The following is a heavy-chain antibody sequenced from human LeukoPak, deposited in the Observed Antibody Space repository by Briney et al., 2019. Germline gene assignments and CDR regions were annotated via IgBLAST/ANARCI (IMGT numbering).Heavy chain of an antibody. CDR3: AKPRRAVAGTSPFDY. V-gene: IGHV3-30*18. D-gene: IGHD6-19*01. J-gene: IGHJ4*02. CDR2: ISYDGSNK. CDR1: GFTFSSYG. Sequence: PGGSLRLSCAASGFTFSSYGMHWVRQAPGKGLEWVAVISYDGSNKYYADSVKGRFTISRDNSKNTLYLQMNRLRAEDTAVYYCAKPRRAVAGTSPFDYWGQGTLVTVSS.